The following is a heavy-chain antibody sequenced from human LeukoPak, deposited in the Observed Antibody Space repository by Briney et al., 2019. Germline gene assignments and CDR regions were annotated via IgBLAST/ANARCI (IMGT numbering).Heavy chain of an antibody. D-gene: IGHD2/OR15-2a*01. V-gene: IGHV3-23*01. CDR3: AKGHQVTTFYAAFDI. J-gene: IGHJ3*02. CDR1: GFTFSSYA. Sequence: GGSLRLSCAASGFTFSSYAMSWVRQAPGKGLEWVSAISGSGETTYYADSVKGRFTISRDNSKNTLYLQMNSLRAEDTALYYCAKGHQVTTFYAAFDIWGQGTMVTVSS. CDR2: ISGSGETT.